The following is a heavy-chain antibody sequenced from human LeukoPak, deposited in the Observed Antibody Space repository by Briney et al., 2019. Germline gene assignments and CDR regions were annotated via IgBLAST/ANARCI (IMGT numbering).Heavy chain of an antibody. CDR3: ARVGTVAGTTYYYYYGMDV. D-gene: IGHD6-19*01. CDR1: GYTFTNYW. CDR2: IYPGDSDT. J-gene: IGHJ6*02. Sequence: GESLKISCKGSGYTFTNYWIGWVRQMPGKGLEWMGIIYPGDSDTRYSPPFQGQVTISADKSISTAYLQWSSLKASDTAMYYCARVGTVAGTTYYYYYGMDVWGQGTTVTVPS. V-gene: IGHV5-51*01.